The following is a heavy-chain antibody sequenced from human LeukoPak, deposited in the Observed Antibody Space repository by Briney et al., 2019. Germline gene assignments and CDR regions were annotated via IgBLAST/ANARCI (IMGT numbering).Heavy chain of an antibody. V-gene: IGHV1-24*01. CDR3: ATDREYQLLRGIDP. CDR1: GYTLTELS. CDR2: FDPEDGET. Sequence: ASVKVSCKVSGYTLTELSMHWVRQAPGKGLEWMGGFDPEDGETIYAQKFQGRVTMTEDTSTATAYMELSSLRSEDTAVYYCATDREYQLLRGIDPWGQGTLVTVSS. D-gene: IGHD2-2*01. J-gene: IGHJ5*02.